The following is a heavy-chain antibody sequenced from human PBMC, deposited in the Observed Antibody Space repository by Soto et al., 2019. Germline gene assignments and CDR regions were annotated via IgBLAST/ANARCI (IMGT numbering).Heavy chain of an antibody. J-gene: IGHJ6*02. D-gene: IGHD3-22*01. Sequence: QVQLVQSGAEVKKPGSSVKVSCKISGGTFSRYSISWVRQAPGQGLEWMGGIVPIFGTRNYAQKLQDRVTITTDESATTAHMELSNLQSEDTAVYYCARPYEGGYSSNHHYYYALDVWGQGTAVTVSS. CDR2: IVPIFGTR. V-gene: IGHV1-69*01. CDR1: GGTFSRYS. CDR3: ARPYEGGYSSNHHYYYALDV.